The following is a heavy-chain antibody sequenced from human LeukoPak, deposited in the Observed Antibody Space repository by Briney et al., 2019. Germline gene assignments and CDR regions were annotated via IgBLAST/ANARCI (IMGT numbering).Heavy chain of an antibody. J-gene: IGHJ5*02. V-gene: IGHV4-39*07. CDR3: ARDIGSQMATISDWFDP. Sequence: PSETLSLTCTVSGGSISSSSYYWGWIRQPPGKGLEWIGSVYFTGSTYYNPSLKSRVTISVDTSKNHFSLKLRSVTAADTAVYYCARDIGSQMATISDWFDPWGQGTLVTVSS. CDR2: VYFTGST. D-gene: IGHD5-24*01. CDR1: GGSISSSSYY.